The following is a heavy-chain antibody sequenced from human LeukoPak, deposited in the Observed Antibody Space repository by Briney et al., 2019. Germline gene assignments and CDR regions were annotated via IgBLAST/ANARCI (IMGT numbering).Heavy chain of an antibody. Sequence: SETLSLTCAVYGGSFSGYYWSWIRQPPGKGLEWIGEINHSGSTNYNPSLKSRVTISVDTSKNQFSLKLSSVTAADTAVYYCASCATYYYDSGGYCDAFDIWGQGTMVTVSS. CDR2: INHSGST. V-gene: IGHV4-34*01. D-gene: IGHD3-22*01. CDR1: GGSFSGYY. J-gene: IGHJ3*02. CDR3: ASCATYYYDSGGYCDAFDI.